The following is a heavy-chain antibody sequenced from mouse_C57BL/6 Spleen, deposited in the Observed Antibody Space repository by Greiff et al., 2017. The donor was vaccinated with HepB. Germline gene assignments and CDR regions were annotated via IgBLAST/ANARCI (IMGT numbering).Heavy chain of an antibody. D-gene: IGHD4-1*02. CDR1: GFTFSDDG. J-gene: IGHJ2*01. V-gene: IGHV5-17*01. CDR3: ARPATGGVYFDY. CDR2: ISSGSSTI. Sequence: EVKLMESGGGLVKPGGSLKLSCAASGFTFSDDGMHWVRQAPEKGLEWVAYISSGSSTIYSADTVKGRFTISRDNAKNTLFLQMTSLRSEDTAMYYCARPATGGVYFDYWGQGTTLTVSS.